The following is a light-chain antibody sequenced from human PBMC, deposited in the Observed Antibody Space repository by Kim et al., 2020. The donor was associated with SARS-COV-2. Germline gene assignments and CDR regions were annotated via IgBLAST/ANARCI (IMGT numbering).Light chain of an antibody. CDR2: DVS. CDR1: SSDVGGDDY. CDR3: SSYTSSSTWV. J-gene: IGLJ3*02. Sequence: GHAILLVCTGTSSDVGGDDYVSCYQQHPGKAPKLMIYDVSKRPSGGSNRFSGSKSGNTASLTISGLQAEDEADYYCSSYTSSSTWVFGGGTQLTVL. V-gene: IGLV2-14*04.